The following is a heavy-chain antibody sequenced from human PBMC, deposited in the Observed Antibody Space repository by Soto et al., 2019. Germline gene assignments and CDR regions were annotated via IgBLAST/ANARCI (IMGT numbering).Heavy chain of an antibody. CDR1: GGSVSSDIYY. V-gene: IGHV4-61*03. Sequence: TLSLTCTVSGGSVSSDIYYWTWIRQPPGKGLEWIGYIYYSGTTNYNPSLKSRVTISRDTSKNHFSLKLISVTAADTAVYFCARGGNLGSWLQLLDSWGQGSLVIVSS. CDR2: IYYSGTT. D-gene: IGHD6-13*01. CDR3: ARGGNLGSWLQLLDS. J-gene: IGHJ4*02.